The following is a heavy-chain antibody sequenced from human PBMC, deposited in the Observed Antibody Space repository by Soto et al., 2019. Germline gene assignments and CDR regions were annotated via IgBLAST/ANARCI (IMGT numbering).Heavy chain of an antibody. Sequence: LSLTCAVYGGSVNGYYWNWIRQPPGKGLEWIGEINHTGGTHYNPSLKSRVTMTRDTSISTAYMELSRLRSDDTAVYYCARDDLYYDFWSGPPEDGMDVWGQGTTVTVSS. CDR1: GGSVNGYY. J-gene: IGHJ6*02. D-gene: IGHD3-3*01. CDR3: ARDDLYYDFWSGPPEDGMDV. V-gene: IGHV4-34*10. CDR2: INHTGGT.